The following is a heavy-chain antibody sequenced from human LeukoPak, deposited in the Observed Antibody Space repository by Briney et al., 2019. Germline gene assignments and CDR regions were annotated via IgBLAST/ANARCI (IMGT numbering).Heavy chain of an antibody. CDR2: IYTSGST. D-gene: IGHD3-16*01. CDR1: GGSISSGSYY. V-gene: IGHV4-61*02. J-gene: IGHJ4*02. Sequence: SQTLSLTCTVSGGSISSGSYYWSWIRQPAGKGLEWIGRIYTSGSTNYNPSLKGRVTISVDTSKNQFSLKLSSVTAADTAVYYCARAEGGYFDYWGQGTLVTVSS. CDR3: ARAEGGYFDY.